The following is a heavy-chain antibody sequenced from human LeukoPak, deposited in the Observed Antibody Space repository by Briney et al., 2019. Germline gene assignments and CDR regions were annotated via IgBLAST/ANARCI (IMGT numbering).Heavy chain of an antibody. J-gene: IGHJ4*02. CDR1: GFTFDDYG. Sequence: GGSLRLSCAASGFTFDDYGMSWVRQAPGKGLEWVGFIRSKAYGGTTEYAASVKGRFTISRDDSKSIAYLQMNSLKTEDTAVYYCTSYSSGYYGPFDYWGQGTLVTVSS. D-gene: IGHD3-22*01. CDR3: TSYSSGYYGPFDY. CDR2: IRSKAYGGTT. V-gene: IGHV3-49*04.